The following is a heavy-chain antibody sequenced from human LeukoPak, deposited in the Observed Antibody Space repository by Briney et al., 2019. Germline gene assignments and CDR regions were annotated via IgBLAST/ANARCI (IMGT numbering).Heavy chain of an antibody. CDR1: GFTFSSYV. V-gene: IGHV3-74*01. CDR2: ISHDGII. D-gene: IGHD5-24*01. Sequence: PGGSLRLSCETAGFTFSSYVVHWVRRTPGKGLVWVSRISHDGIISYADSVKGRFTISRDNAKNTLILQMNSLRVEDTAVYYCARDWVYKIDYWGRGTQVTVSS. CDR3: ARDWVYKIDY. J-gene: IGHJ4*02.